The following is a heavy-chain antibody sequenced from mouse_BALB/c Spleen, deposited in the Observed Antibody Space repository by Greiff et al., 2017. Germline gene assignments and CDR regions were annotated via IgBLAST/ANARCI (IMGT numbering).Heavy chain of an antibody. CDR3: VRDRGWDYAMDY. J-gene: IGHJ4*01. CDR2: IWTGGGT. Sequence: VMLVESGPGLVAPSQSLSITCTVSGFSLTSYDISWIRQPPGKGLEWLGVIWTGGGTNYNSAFMSRLSISKDNSKSQVFLKMNSLQTDDTAIYYCVRDRGWDYAMDYWGQGTSVTVSS. CDR1: GFSLTSYD. V-gene: IGHV2-9-2*01. D-gene: IGHD3-3*01.